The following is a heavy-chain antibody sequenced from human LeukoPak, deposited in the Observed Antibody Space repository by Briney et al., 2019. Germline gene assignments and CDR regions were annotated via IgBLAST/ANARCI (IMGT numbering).Heavy chain of an antibody. J-gene: IGHJ4*02. Sequence: PGGSLRLSCAASGFTFSSYSMNWVRQAPGKGLEWVANIKQDGTEKYYVDSVKGRFTISRDNAKNSLYLQMNSLRAEDTAVYYCARVNTIFGVVMRYFDYWGQGTLVTVSS. CDR3: ARVNTIFGVVMRYFDY. CDR2: IKQDGTEK. V-gene: IGHV3-7*04. CDR1: GFTFSSYS. D-gene: IGHD3-3*01.